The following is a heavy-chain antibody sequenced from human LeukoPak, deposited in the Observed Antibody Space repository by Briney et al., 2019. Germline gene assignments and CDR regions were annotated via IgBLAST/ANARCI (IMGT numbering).Heavy chain of an antibody. CDR2: ISSSSSYI. D-gene: IGHD4-23*01. CDR1: GFTFSSYT. V-gene: IGHV3-21*01. Sequence: GGSLRLSCAASGFTFSSYTMNWVRQAPGKGLEWVSSISSSSSYIYYVDSVKGRFTTSRDNAKKSLYLQMNSLRAEDTALYYCARDGDTVLTRGYYYYMDVWGKGTTVTVSS. J-gene: IGHJ6*03. CDR3: ARDGDTVLTRGYYYYMDV.